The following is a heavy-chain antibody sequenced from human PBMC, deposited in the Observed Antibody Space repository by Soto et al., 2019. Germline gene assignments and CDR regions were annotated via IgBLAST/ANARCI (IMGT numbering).Heavy chain of an antibody. Sequence: SETLSLTCTVSGGSISSYYWSWIRPPPGKGLEWIGYIYYSGSTNYNPSLKSRVTISVDTSKNQFSLKLSSVTAADTAVYYCAKSIAETPYYYYGMDVWGQGTTVTGSS. V-gene: IGHV4-59*01. CDR3: AKSIAETPYYYYGMDV. CDR1: GGSISSYY. CDR2: IYYSGST. D-gene: IGHD6-6*01. J-gene: IGHJ6*02.